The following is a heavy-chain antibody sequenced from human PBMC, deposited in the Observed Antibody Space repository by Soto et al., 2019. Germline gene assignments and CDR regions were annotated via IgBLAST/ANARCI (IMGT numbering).Heavy chain of an antibody. J-gene: IGHJ4*02. Sequence: SETLSLTCNFSGCSISSSSYYWGWIRQPPGEGLEWIGSIYYNGRTNYNPSFQSRVTISQDTSKNQFSLKMSSVTAADTAVYYCAKDKGGRYCSRSSCLYSFDYWGQGTLVTVSS. CDR2: IYYNGRT. CDR3: AKDKGGRYCSRSSCLYSFDY. D-gene: IGHD2-2*01. V-gene: IGHV4-39*02. CDR1: GCSISSSSYY.